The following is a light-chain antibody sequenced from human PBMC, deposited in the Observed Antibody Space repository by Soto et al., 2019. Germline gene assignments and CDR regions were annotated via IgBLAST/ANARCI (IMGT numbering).Light chain of an antibody. CDR2: DAS. CDR3: QQYNSYSWT. J-gene: IGKJ1*01. V-gene: IGKV1-5*01. CDR1: ESVSKW. Sequence: DTQMTQSPSSLCASFGDKVTITCRATESVSKWLAWYQEKPGNPPRPLIYDASTLESGVPSRFSGSGSGTEFTLTISSLQPDDFAIYYCQQYNSYSWTFGQGTKVDI.